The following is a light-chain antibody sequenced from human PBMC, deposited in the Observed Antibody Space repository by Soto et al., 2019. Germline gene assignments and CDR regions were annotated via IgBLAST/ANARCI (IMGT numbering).Light chain of an antibody. CDR1: QGIRSY. CDR2: AAS. J-gene: IGKJ1*01. Sequence: DIQRTQSPSSLSPSVGDRVTMTRRPSQGIRSYLNWYQQKRGTAPKLXIYAASHLPSGVPSMFSGSGAGTDFTLTISSLQHEDFATDHCQQTISRPWTFGQGTKVDIK. CDR3: QQTISRPWT. V-gene: IGKV1-39*01.